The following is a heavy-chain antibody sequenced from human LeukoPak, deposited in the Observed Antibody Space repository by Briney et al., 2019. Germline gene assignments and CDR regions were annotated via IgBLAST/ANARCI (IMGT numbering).Heavy chain of an antibody. Sequence: ASVKVSCKASGYTFTSYGISWLRQAPGQGLEWMGIINPSGGSTSYAQKFQDRDTMTRDTSTSTVYMELNSLRSEDTAVYYCARATWYGGNPSGAFDIWGQGTMVTVSS. V-gene: IGHV1-46*01. CDR1: GYTFTSYG. CDR2: INPSGGST. J-gene: IGHJ3*02. D-gene: IGHD4/OR15-4a*01. CDR3: ARATWYGGNPSGAFDI.